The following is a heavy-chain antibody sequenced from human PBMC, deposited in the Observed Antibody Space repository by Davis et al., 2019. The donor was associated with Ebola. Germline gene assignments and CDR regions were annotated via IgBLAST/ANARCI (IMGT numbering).Heavy chain of an antibody. V-gene: IGHV3-30*02. D-gene: IGHD4-17*01. CDR2: IWYDGSNK. CDR1: GFTFSSYG. CDR3: AKGPWETTVTIYYFDY. Sequence: GESLKISCAASGFTFSSYGMHWVRQAPGKGLEWVAVIWYDGSNKYYADSVKGRFTISRDNSKNTLYLQMNSLRAEDTAVYYCAKGPWETTVTIYYFDYWGQGTLVTVSS. J-gene: IGHJ4*02.